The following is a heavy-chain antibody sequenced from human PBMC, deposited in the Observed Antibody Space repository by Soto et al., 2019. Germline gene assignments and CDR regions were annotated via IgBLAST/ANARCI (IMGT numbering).Heavy chain of an antibody. Sequence: GGSLRLSCAASGFTFSNAWMSWVRQAPGKGLEWVGRIKSKTDGGTTDYAAPVKGRFTISRDDSKNTLYLQMNSLKTEDTAVYYCTTDPLRWGSGANAFDIWGQGTMVTVSS. J-gene: IGHJ3*02. V-gene: IGHV3-15*01. CDR3: TTDPLRWGSGANAFDI. CDR2: IKSKTDGGTT. D-gene: IGHD7-27*01. CDR1: GFTFSNAW.